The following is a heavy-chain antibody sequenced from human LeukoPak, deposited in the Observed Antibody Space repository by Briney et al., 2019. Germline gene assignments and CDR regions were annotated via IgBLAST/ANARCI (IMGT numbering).Heavy chain of an antibody. CDR2: IKRDGSEK. CDR3: ATYYDFWSGYYGRFHYFDY. CDR1: GFTFSSYW. J-gene: IGHJ4*02. D-gene: IGHD3-3*01. Sequence: GGSLRLSCAASGFTFSSYWMSWVRQAPGKGLEWVANIKRDGSEKYYVDSVKGRFTISRDNAKDSLYLQMNSLRAEDTAVYYCATYYDFWSGYYGRFHYFDYWGQGTLVTVSS. V-gene: IGHV3-7*01.